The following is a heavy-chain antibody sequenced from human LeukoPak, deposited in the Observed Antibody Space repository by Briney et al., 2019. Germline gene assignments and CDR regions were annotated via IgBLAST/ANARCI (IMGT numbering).Heavy chain of an antibody. CDR3: ARGGYGSGSYYNSFDY. D-gene: IGHD3-10*01. V-gene: IGHV3-53*01. J-gene: IGHJ4*02. CDR1: GFTFRYYA. Sequence: GGSLRLSCDASGFTFRYYAMSWVRQAPGKGLEWVSVIYIGGGTYYSDSVKGRFTISRDNSKNTLYLQMNNLRAEDTAVYYCARGGYGSGSYYNSFDYWGQGTLVTVSS. CDR2: IYIGGGT.